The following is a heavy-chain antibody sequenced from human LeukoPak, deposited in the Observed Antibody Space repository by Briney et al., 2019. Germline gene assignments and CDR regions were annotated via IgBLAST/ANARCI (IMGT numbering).Heavy chain of an antibody. CDR3: AREEVVRGVRFDY. Sequence: GGSLRLSCAASGFTFSSYEMNWVRQAPGKGLEWVSYISSSGSTIYYADSVKGRFTIARDNAKNSLYLQMNSLRAEDTAVYYCAREEVVRGVRFDYCGQGTLVTVSS. CDR1: GFTFSSYE. V-gene: IGHV3-48*03. J-gene: IGHJ4*02. CDR2: ISSSGSTI. D-gene: IGHD3-10*01.